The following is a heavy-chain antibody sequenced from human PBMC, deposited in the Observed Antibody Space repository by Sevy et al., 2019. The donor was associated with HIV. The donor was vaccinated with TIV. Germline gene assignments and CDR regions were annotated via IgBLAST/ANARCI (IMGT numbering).Heavy chain of an antibody. D-gene: IGHD7-27*01. CDR1: GYTFTSYG. V-gene: IGHV1-18*01. Sequence: ASVKVSCKASGYTFTSYGITWVRQAPGQGLEWMGWISADNGKTEYAQKVQGRDTMTTDTSTSTAYMELRSLRSDDTAVYYCARHRRRSVLGSNWFDPWGQGTLVTVSS. J-gene: IGHJ5*02. CDR2: ISADNGKT. CDR3: ARHRRRSVLGSNWFDP.